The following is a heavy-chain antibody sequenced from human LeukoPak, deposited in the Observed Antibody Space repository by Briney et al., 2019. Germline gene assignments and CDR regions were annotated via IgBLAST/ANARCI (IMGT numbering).Heavy chain of an antibody. V-gene: IGHV4-61*05. Sequence: SETLSLTCTVSGGSISSSSYYWGWIRQPPEKGLEWIGYIYYSGSTNYNPSLKSRVTISVDTSKNQFSLKLSSVTAADTAVYYCARANNWNYPSFDYWGQGTLVTVSS. CDR3: ARANNWNYPSFDY. CDR1: GGSISSSSYY. CDR2: IYYSGST. J-gene: IGHJ4*02. D-gene: IGHD1-7*01.